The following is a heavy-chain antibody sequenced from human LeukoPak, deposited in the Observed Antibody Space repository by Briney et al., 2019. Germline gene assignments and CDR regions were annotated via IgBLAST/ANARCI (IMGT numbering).Heavy chain of an antibody. CDR3: ARTLWFGEFLMGFDI. D-gene: IGHD3-10*01. CDR2: INPNSGGT. J-gene: IGHJ3*02. CDR1: GYTFTGYY. V-gene: IGHV1-2*02. Sequence: ASVKVSCKASGYTFTGYYMHWVRQAPGQGLEWMGWINPNSGGTNYAQKFQGRVTMTRDTSISTAYMELSRLRSDDTAVYYCARTLWFGEFLMGFDIWGQGTMVTVSS.